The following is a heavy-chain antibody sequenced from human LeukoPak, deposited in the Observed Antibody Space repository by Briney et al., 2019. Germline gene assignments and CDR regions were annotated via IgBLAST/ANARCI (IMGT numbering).Heavy chain of an antibody. D-gene: IGHD3-22*01. CDR2: ISGSGGST. J-gene: IGHJ5*02. Sequence: QPGASLRLSCAASGFTFSSYAMSWVRQAPGKGLEWVSAISGSGGSTYYADSVKGRFTISRDNSKNTLYLQMNGLRAEDTAVYYCVKMGPNYYDSSGYSWFDPWGQGTLVTVSS. CDR1: GFTFSSYA. CDR3: VKMGPNYYDSSGYSWFDP. V-gene: IGHV3-23*01.